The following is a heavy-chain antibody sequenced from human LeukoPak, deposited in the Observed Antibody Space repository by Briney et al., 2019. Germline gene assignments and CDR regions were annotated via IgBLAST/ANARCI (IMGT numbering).Heavy chain of an antibody. V-gene: IGHV4-4*07. J-gene: IGHJ3*02. CDR2: IYTSGST. CDR3: ARGHTMVRGVILDAFDI. CDR1: GGSISSYY. D-gene: IGHD3-10*01. Sequence: SETLSLTCTVSGGSISSYYWSWIRQPAGKGLEWIGRIYTSGSTNYNPSLKSRVTISVDTSKNQFSLKLSSVTAADTAVYYCARGHTMVRGVILDAFDIWGQGTMVTVSS.